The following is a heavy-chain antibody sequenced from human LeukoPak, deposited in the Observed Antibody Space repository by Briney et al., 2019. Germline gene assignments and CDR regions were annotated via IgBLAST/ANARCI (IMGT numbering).Heavy chain of an antibody. CDR2: IYNSGST. D-gene: IGHD3-9*01. J-gene: IGHJ6*03. CDR3: ARIALTGYYSSGYYYYYYMYV. Sequence: PSETLSLTCTVSGYSISSGYYWGWIRQPPGEGLEGIGIIYNSGSTYYNPSLKSRVTISVDTSKNQLSLKLNSVTAADTAVYYCARIALTGYYSSGYYYYYYMYVWGKGTTVTVSS. V-gene: IGHV4-38-2*02. CDR1: GYSISSGYY.